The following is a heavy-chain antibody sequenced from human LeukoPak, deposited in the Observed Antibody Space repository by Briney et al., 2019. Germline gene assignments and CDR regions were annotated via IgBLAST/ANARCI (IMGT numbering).Heavy chain of an antibody. J-gene: IGHJ4*02. CDR1: SGSISSYY. V-gene: IGHV4-4*09. D-gene: IGHD3-10*01. Sequence: PSETMSLTRTVASGSISSYYWGWVRQPPGKGLEWIGYIYTSGSTNYNPSLKSRVTISVDTSKNQFSLKLSSVTAADTAVYYCARQFGDYWGQGTLVTVSS. CDR2: IYTSGST. CDR3: ARQFGDY.